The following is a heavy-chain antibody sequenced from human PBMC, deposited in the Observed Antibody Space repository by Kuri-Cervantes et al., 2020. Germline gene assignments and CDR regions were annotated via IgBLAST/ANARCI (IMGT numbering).Heavy chain of an antibody. CDR1: GFTFSSYG. CDR3: ASHVFDY. V-gene: IGHV3-30*12. J-gene: IGHJ4*02. CDR2: ISYDGSNK. Sequence: GESLKISCAASGFTFSSYGMHWVRQAPGKGLEWVAVISYDGSNKYYADSVKGRFTISRDNSKNTLYLQMNSLRAEDTAVYYCASHVFDYWGQGTLVTVSS.